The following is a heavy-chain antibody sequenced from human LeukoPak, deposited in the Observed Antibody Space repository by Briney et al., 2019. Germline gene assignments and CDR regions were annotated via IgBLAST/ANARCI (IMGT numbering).Heavy chain of an antibody. Sequence: PGGSLRLSCAASGFTFSSYAMSWVRQAPGKGLEWVPAISGSGGSTYYADSVKGRFTISRDNSKNTLYLQMNSLRVEDMALYYCAKGGGSSGWYGVDFWGQGTLVTVSS. CDR3: AKGGGSSGWYGVDF. D-gene: IGHD6-19*01. CDR1: GFTFSSYA. V-gene: IGHV3-23*01. CDR2: ISGSGGST. J-gene: IGHJ4*02.